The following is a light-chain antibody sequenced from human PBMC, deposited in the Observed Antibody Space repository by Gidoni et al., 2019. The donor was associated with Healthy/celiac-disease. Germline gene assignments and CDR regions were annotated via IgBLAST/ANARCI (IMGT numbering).Light chain of an antibody. CDR2: GAS. J-gene: IGKJ2*04. CDR3: QQYGSSPPCS. Sequence: IVLPQSPGTLSLSPGERATLSCRASQSVSSSYLAWYQQKPGQAPRLLIYGASSRATGIPDRFSGSGSGTDFTLTISRLEPEDFAVYYCQQYGSSPPCSFGQGTKLEIK. CDR1: QSVSSSY. V-gene: IGKV3-20*01.